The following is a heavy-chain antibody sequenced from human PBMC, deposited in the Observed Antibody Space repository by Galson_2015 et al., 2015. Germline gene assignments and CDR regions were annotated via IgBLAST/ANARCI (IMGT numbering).Heavy chain of an antibody. CDR1: GYSFTNYW. D-gene: IGHD2-15*01. V-gene: IGHV5-51*01. CDR2: IYPGDSDT. J-gene: IGHJ2*01. Sequence: QSGAEVKKPGESLKISCTVSGYSFTNYWIAWVRQMPGKGLEWMGIIYPGDSDTRYSPSFQGQVTISADKSISTAYLQWSSLKASDTAMYYCARRVGYCSGDSCYAYWYFDVWGRGTLVTVSS. CDR3: ARRVGYCSGDSCYAYWYFDV.